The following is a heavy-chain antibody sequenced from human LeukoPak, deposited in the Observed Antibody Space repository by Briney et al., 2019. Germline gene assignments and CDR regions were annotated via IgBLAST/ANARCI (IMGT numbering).Heavy chain of an antibody. CDR1: GYTFTSYY. CDR3: ARERYYYDSSGYSDFQH. D-gene: IGHD3-22*01. V-gene: IGHV1-46*01. CDR2: INPSGGST. Sequence: GASAKVSCKASGYTFTSYYMHWVRQAPGQGLEWMGIINPSGGSTSYAQKFQGRVTMTRDTSTSTVYMELSSLRSEDTAVYYCARERYYYDSSGYSDFQHWGQGTLVTVSS. J-gene: IGHJ1*01.